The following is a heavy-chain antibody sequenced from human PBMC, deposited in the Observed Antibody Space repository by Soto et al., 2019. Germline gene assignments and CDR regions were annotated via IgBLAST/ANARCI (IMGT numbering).Heavy chain of an antibody. Sequence: PGGSLRLSCAASGFTFSSYSMNWVRQAPGKGLEWVSYISSSSSTIYYADSVKGRFTISRDNAKNSLYLQMNSLRAEDTAVYYCARDCTNGVCYHQAFDYWGRGTLVTVSS. J-gene: IGHJ4*02. CDR2: ISSSSSTI. V-gene: IGHV3-48*01. CDR3: ARDCTNGVCYHQAFDY. D-gene: IGHD2-8*01. CDR1: GFTFSSYS.